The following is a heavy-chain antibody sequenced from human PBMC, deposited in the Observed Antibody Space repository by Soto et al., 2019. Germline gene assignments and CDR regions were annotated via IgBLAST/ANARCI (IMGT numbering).Heavy chain of an antibody. CDR3: ARDSPRYYYGMDV. J-gene: IGHJ6*02. CDR1: GGSISSYY. CDR2: IYYSGST. V-gene: IGHV4-59*01. Sequence: QAQLQESGPGLVKPSETLSLTCTVSGGSISSYYWSWIRQPPGKGLEWIGYIYYSGSTNYNPSLKSRVTISVDTSKNQFSLKLSSETAADTAVYYCARDSPRYYYGMDVWGQGTTVTVSS.